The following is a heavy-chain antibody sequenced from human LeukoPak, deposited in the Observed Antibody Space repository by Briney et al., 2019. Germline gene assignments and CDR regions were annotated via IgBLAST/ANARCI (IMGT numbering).Heavy chain of an antibody. CDR3: ARTSDPIVGAMYMDV. CDR1: GYSISSGYY. Sequence: SETLSLTCTVSGYSISSGYYWGWIRQPPGKGLEWIGSIYHSGSTYYNPSLKSRVTISVDTSKNQFSLKLSSVTALDTAVYYCARTSDPIVGAMYMDVWGKGTTVTVSS. CDR2: IYHSGST. D-gene: IGHD1-26*01. J-gene: IGHJ6*03. V-gene: IGHV4-38-2*02.